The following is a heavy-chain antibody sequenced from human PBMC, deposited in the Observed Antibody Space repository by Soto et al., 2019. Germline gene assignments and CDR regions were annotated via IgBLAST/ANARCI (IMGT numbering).Heavy chain of an antibody. CDR2: IYYSGST. Sequence: PSETLSLTCTVSGGSISSGDYYWSWIRQPPGKGLGWIGYIYYSGSTYYNPSLKSRVTISVDTSKNQFSLKLSSVTAADTAVYYCARETIGGAMPDWGQGTLVTVSS. D-gene: IGHD3-16*01. J-gene: IGHJ4*02. CDR3: ARETIGGAMPD. V-gene: IGHV4-30-4*01. CDR1: GGSISSGDYY.